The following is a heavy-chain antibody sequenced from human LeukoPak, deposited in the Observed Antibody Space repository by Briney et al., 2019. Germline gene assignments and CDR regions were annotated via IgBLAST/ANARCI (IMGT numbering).Heavy chain of an antibody. Sequence: ASVRVSCKASGYTFTSYGMSWVRQAPGQGLEWMGWINGYSGDTKYAQQLQGRVTMTKDTFTSTAYMELRSLRSDDTAVYYCARGLWGLGIWGQGTMVTVSS. CDR2: INGYSGDT. J-gene: IGHJ3*02. D-gene: IGHD2-21*01. V-gene: IGHV1-18*01. CDR3: ARGLWGLGI. CDR1: GYTFTSYG.